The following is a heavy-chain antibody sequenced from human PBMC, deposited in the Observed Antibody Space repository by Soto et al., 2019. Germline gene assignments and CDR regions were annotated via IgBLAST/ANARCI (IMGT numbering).Heavy chain of an antibody. J-gene: IGHJ4*02. CDR2: IHYSGGT. V-gene: IGHV4-59*08. CDR3: ARHVANSRYYFDF. D-gene: IGHD5-18*01. CDR1: GGSISSSY. Sequence: SETLSLTCTVSGGSISSSYWSWTRQPPGMGLEWIGNIHYSGGTNYNPSLKSRVTISADTSKNQFSLKLTSVTAAGTAVYYCARHVANSRYYFDFWGQGTLVTVFS.